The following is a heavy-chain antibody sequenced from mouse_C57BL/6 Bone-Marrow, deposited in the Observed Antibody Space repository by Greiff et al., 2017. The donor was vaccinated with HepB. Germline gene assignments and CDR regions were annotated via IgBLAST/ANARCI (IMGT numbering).Heavy chain of an antibody. CDR3: ARDAGRNAMDY. J-gene: IGHJ4*01. V-gene: IGHV7-1*01. Sequence: EVQLVESGGGLVQSGRSLRLSCATSGFTFSDFYMEWVRQAPGKGLEWIAASRNKANDYTTEYSASVKGRFIVSRDTSQSILYPQMNALRAEDTAIYYCARDAGRNAMDYWGQGTSVTVSS. CDR2: SRNKANDYTT. CDR1: GFTFSDFY.